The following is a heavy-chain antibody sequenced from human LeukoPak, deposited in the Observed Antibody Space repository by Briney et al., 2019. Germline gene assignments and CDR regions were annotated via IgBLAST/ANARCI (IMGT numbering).Heavy chain of an antibody. Sequence: PGGSLRLSCAASGFTFSRYGMYWVRQAPGKGLEWVAAVWYDGNKNYYADSVKGRFTISRDNSKNTVYLQMTSLRAEDTAVYYCARDRVEGSYYYYMGVWGKGTTVTVS. D-gene: IGHD1-1*01. CDR1: GFTFSRYG. CDR3: ARDRVEGSYYYYMGV. J-gene: IGHJ6*03. V-gene: IGHV3-33*07. CDR2: VWYDGNKN.